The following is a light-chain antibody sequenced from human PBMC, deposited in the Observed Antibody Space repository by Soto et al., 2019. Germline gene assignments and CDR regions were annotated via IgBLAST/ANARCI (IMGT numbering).Light chain of an antibody. CDR2: AAS. CDR3: QQSYITPYT. J-gene: IGKJ2*01. CDR1: QSISTN. Sequence: DIQMTQSPSSLSASVGDRLAITCRASQSISTNLNWYQQTPGKAPKLLISAASNLQSGVPSRFSGSGSGTHFTLTITTMYPEDFATYYCQQSYITPYTFGQGTRLEIK. V-gene: IGKV1-39*01.